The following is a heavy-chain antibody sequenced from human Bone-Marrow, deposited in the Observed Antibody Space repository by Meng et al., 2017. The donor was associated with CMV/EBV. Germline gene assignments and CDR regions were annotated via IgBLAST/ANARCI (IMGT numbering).Heavy chain of an antibody. Sequence: SLKISCAASGFTFDDYAMHWVRQAPGKGLEWVSGISWNSGSIDYADSVKGRFTISRDNAKKTLYLRMNSLRVEDMALYYCAKDMGYSYGYGAFDIWGQG. J-gene: IGHJ3*02. V-gene: IGHV3-9*03. CDR3: AKDMGYSYGYGAFDI. D-gene: IGHD5-18*01. CDR1: GFTFDDYA. CDR2: ISWNSGSI.